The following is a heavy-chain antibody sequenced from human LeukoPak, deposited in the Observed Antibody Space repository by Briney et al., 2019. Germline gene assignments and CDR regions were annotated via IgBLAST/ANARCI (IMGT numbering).Heavy chain of an antibody. CDR2: IYYTGST. J-gene: IGHJ4*02. CDR1: GGSISNYY. V-gene: IGHV4-59*01. D-gene: IGHD5-12*01. Sequence: PSETLSLTCTVSGGSISNYYWSWIRQPPGKGLEWIGYIYYTGSTSYNPSLKSRVIMAVDTSQNQFSLKLRSVTAADAAVYYCAREDSGYAYSPFYYWGQGILVTVSS. CDR3: AREDSGYAYSPFYY.